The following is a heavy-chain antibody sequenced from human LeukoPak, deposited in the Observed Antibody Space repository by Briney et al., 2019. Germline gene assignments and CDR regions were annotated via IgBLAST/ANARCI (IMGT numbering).Heavy chain of an antibody. CDR2: INPSGGST. V-gene: IGHV1-46*01. Sequence: ASVEVSCKASGYTFTSYDINWVRQAPGQGLEWMGIINPSGGSTSYAQKFQGRVTMTRDTSTSTVYMELSSLRSEDTAVYYCATTEGGIATSAYYFDYWGQGTLVTVSS. CDR3: ATTEGGIATSAYYFDY. D-gene: IGHD6-13*01. CDR1: GYTFTSYD. J-gene: IGHJ4*02.